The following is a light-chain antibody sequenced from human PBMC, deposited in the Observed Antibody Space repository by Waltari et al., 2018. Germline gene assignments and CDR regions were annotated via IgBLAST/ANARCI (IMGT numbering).Light chain of an antibody. Sequence: QSALTQPPSVSGSPEQSVTISCTGSTSDVGGYNSVSWYQQHPGKAPKLIIFDVNQRPAGVPERCSGSKSGNTASLTISGLRPEDEADYHCCSYAGVHTFWLFGGGTKLTVL. CDR2: DVN. CDR1: TSDVGGYNS. V-gene: IGLV2-11*01. CDR3: CSYAGVHTFWL. J-gene: IGLJ3*02.